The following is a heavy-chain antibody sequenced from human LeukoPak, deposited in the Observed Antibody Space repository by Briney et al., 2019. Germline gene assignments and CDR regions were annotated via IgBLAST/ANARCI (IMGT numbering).Heavy chain of an antibody. J-gene: IGHJ4*02. D-gene: IGHD3-22*01. Sequence: GGSLRLSCAASGFTFSDYYMSXXRQAPGKGLEWXSYXXSSSSYTNYADSVKGRFTISRDNAKNSLYLQMNSLRAEDTAVYYCARALDYYDSSGYYPFDYWGQGTLVTVSS. CDR1: GFTFSDYY. V-gene: IGHV3-11*06. CDR3: ARALDYYDSSGYYPFDY. CDR2: XXSSSSYT.